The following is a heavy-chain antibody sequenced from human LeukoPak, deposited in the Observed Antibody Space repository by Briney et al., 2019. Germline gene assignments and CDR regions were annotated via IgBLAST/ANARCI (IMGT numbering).Heavy chain of an antibody. Sequence: HPGGSLRLSCAASGFTFSSYEMNWVRQAPGKGLEWVSYISSSGSTIYYADSVKGRFTISRDNAKNSLYLQMNSLRAEDTAVYYCAKSWGEQWLVRSYYYYMDVWGKGTTVTVSS. D-gene: IGHD6-19*01. CDR1: GFTFSSYE. CDR3: AKSWGEQWLVRSYYYYMDV. V-gene: IGHV3-48*03. CDR2: ISSSGSTI. J-gene: IGHJ6*03.